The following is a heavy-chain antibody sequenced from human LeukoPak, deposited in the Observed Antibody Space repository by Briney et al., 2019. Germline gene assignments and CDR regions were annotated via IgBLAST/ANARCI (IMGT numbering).Heavy chain of an antibody. CDR1: GGTFSSCA. D-gene: IGHD2-15*01. CDR2: IIPIFGTA. V-gene: IGHV1-69*05. CDR3: ARDPLDCSGGRCSDY. J-gene: IGHJ4*02. Sequence: SVKVSCKASGGTFSSCAISWVRQAPGQGLEWMGGIIPIFGTANYAQKFQGRVTITTDESTSTAYMELSSLRSEDTAVYYCARDPLDCSGGRCSDYWGQGTLVTVSS.